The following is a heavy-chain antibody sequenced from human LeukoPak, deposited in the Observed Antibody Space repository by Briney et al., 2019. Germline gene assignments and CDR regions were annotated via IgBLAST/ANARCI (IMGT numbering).Heavy chain of an antibody. D-gene: IGHD2-21*02. V-gene: IGHV1-2*02. CDR3: ARVGYCGGDCFPLFDY. CDR1: GYTFTGYY. CDR2: INPNSGGT. Sequence: ASVKVSCKASGYTFTGYYMHWVRQAPGQGLEWMGWINPNSGGTNYAQKFQGRVTMTRDTSISTAYMELSRLRSDDTAVYYCARVGYCGGDCFPLFDYWGQGTLVTVSS. J-gene: IGHJ4*02.